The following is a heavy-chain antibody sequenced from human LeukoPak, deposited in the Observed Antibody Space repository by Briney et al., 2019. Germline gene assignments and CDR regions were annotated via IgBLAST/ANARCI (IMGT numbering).Heavy chain of an antibody. J-gene: IGHJ6*04. Sequence: GGSLRLSCAASGFTFNSYWMHWVRQAPGKGLVWVSRIKSDGRSISYADSVKGRFTISRDNAKNTLYLKMNSLRVEDTAVYYCARVRLRPEDYYYYGMDVWGKGTTVTVSS. CDR1: GFTFNSYW. CDR2: IKSDGRSI. V-gene: IGHV3-74*01. CDR3: ARVRLRPEDYYYYGMDV.